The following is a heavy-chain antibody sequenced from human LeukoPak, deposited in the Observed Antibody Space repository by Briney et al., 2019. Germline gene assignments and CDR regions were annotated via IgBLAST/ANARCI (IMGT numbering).Heavy chain of an antibody. V-gene: IGHV4-39*01. CDR3: ARSRRLPNWFDP. D-gene: IGHD4-11*01. CDR2: IYYSGST. CDR1: GGSTSSSSYY. Sequence: PSETLSLTCTVSGGSTSSSSYYWGWIRQPPGKGLEWIGTIYYSGSTYYNPSLKSRVTISVDTSKNQFSLKLSSMTAADTAVYYCARSRRLPNWFDPWGQGTLVTVSS. J-gene: IGHJ5*02.